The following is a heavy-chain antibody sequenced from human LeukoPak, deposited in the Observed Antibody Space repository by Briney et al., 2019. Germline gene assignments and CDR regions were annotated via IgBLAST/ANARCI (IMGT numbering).Heavy chain of an antibody. CDR2: IGTAGDT. CDR1: GFTSSSYD. Sequence: RSGGSLRLSCAASGFTSSSYDMHWVRQATGKGLEWVSAIGTAGDTYYPGSVKGRFTISRENAKNSLYLQMNSLRAGDTAVYYCATVKPGSGAFDIWGQGTMVTVSS. D-gene: IGHD3-10*01. J-gene: IGHJ3*02. V-gene: IGHV3-13*01. CDR3: ATVKPGSGAFDI.